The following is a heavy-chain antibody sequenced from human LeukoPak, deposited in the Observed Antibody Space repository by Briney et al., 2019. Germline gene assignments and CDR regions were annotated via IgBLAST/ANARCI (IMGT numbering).Heavy chain of an antibody. CDR3: ANTMPGAPDY. Sequence: GGSLRLSCAASGFTFSSYGMHWVRQAPGKGLEWVAVISYDGSNKYYADSVKGRFTISRDNSKNTLYLRMNSLRAGDTAVYYCANTMPGAPDYWGQGTLVTVSS. D-gene: IGHD4/OR15-4a*01. CDR1: GFTFSSYG. CDR2: ISYDGSNK. J-gene: IGHJ4*02. V-gene: IGHV3-30*18.